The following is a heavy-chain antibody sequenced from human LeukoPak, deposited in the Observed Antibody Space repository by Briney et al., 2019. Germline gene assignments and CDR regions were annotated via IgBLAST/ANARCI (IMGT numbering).Heavy chain of an antibody. V-gene: IGHV1-24*01. D-gene: IGHD6-19*01. CDR3: ARGASSGWYSPADYYYYMDV. Sequence: ASVKVSCKVSGYTLTELSMHWVRQAPGKGLEWMGGFDPEDGETIYAQKFQGRVTMTEDTSTDTAYMELSSLRSEDTAVYYCARGASSGWYSPADYYYYMDVWGKGTTVTVSS. J-gene: IGHJ6*03. CDR1: GYTLTELS. CDR2: FDPEDGET.